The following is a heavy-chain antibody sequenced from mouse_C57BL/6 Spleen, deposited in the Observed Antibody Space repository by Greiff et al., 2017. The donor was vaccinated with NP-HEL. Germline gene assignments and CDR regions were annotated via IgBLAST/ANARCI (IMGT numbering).Heavy chain of an antibody. CDR3: ARRPQLGRYVDV. CDR1: GYTFTDYN. Sequence: EVQLQQSGPELVKPGASVKIPCKASGYTFTDYNMDWVKQSHGKSLEWIGDINPNNGGTIYNQKFKGKATLTVDKSSSTAYMELRSLTSEDTAVYYCARRPQLGRYVDVWGTGTTVTVSS. CDR2: INPNNGGT. D-gene: IGHD4-1*02. V-gene: IGHV1-18*01. J-gene: IGHJ1*03.